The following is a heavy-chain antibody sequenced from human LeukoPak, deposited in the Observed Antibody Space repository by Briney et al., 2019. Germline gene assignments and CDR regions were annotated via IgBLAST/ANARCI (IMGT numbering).Heavy chain of an antibody. Sequence: GGSLRLSCAASGFTFSSYSMNWVRQAPGKGLEWVSSISSDSSYIFYADSVKGRFTISRDNAKNSLYLQMNSLRAEDTAVYYCARRRGDCSSTSCYFYDDYWGQGTLVTVSS. J-gene: IGHJ4*02. V-gene: IGHV3-21*01. CDR1: GFTFSSYS. CDR3: ARRRGDCSSTSCYFYDDY. D-gene: IGHD2-2*01. CDR2: ISSDSSYI.